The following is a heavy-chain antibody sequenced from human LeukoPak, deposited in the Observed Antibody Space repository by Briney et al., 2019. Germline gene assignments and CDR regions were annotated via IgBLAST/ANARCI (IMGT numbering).Heavy chain of an antibody. V-gene: IGHV4-39*01. J-gene: IGHJ5*02. CDR3: ASLAVAGGWFDP. CDR2: ISYTGST. D-gene: IGHD6-19*01. CDR1: GGSISSSSYY. Sequence: SETLSLTCTVSGGSISSSSYYWGWIRQPPGMGLEWIGSISYTGSTYYNPSLQSRVTKTVDTSKTQFSLKLSSVTAADTAVYYCASLAVAGGWFDPWGQGTLVTVSS.